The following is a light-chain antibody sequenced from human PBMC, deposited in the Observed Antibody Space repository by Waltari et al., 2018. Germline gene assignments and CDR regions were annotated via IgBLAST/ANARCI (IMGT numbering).Light chain of an antibody. J-gene: IGKJ2*01. V-gene: IGKV4-1*01. CDR3: QQYYSTPPT. Sequence: DIVMTQSPDSLALSLCERATINCKSSQSVLSSSNTKNYLAWYQQKPGQPPKLLIYWASTRESGVPDRFSGSGSGTDFTLTISSLQVEDVAVYYCQQYYSTPPTFGQGTKLEIK. CDR2: WAS. CDR1: QSVLSSSNTKNY.